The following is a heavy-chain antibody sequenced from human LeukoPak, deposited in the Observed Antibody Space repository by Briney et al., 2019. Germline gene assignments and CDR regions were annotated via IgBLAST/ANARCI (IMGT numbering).Heavy chain of an antibody. J-gene: IGHJ5*02. CDR3: ARDRGPGWFDP. V-gene: IGHV3-66*03. Sequence: PGGSLRLSCAASGFAVSSNYVSWVRQAPGKGREWVLVIYSTGTTFYADSVKGRFTISRDNSKNTVYLQMNGLRPEDTAVYYCARDRGPGWFDPWGQGTLVTVSS. CDR1: GFAVSSNY. D-gene: IGHD3-10*01. CDR2: IYSTGTT.